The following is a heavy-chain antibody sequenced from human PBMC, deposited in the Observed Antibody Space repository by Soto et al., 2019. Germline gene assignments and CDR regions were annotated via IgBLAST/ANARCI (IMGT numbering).Heavy chain of an antibody. CDR1: GFTFSGSA. Sequence: EVQLVEFGGGLVQPGGSLKLSCADSGFTFSGSAMHWVRQASGKGLEWVGRIRSKADSYTTTYAASVKGRFTISRDESKTTAYLQMNSLKTEDTAVYYCTRGDCGAACYFFNYWGQGTLVTVSS. J-gene: IGHJ4*02. CDR2: IRSKADSYTT. D-gene: IGHD2-21*02. V-gene: IGHV3-73*02. CDR3: TRGDCGAACYFFNY.